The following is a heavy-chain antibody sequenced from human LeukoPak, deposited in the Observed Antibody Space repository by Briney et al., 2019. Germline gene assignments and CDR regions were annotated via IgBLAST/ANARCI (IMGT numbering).Heavy chain of an antibody. CDR1: AGSISSGFYY. CDR2: IHHSGTA. D-gene: IGHD2-2*01. CDR3: ARYCSSTKCPFDY. Sequence: SQTLSLTCTVSAGSISSGFYYWSWIRHHPGKGLEWVGYIHHSGTAFYNPSLKSRVTISMDTSKNEFSLRLRDVTEADTAVYYCARYCSSTKCPFDYWGQGTLVTVSS. V-gene: IGHV4-31*03. J-gene: IGHJ4*02.